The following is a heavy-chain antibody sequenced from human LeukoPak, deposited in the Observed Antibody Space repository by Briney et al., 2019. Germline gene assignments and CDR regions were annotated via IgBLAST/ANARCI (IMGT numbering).Heavy chain of an antibody. CDR1: GGSISSGSYY. Sequence: SQTLSLTCTASGGSISSGSYYWSWVRQPAGKGLEWIGRTYTSGSTNYNPSLKSRVTISVDTSKNQFSLKLSSVTAADTAVYYCARSVFWSGYSYNWFDPWGQGTLVTVSS. J-gene: IGHJ5*02. CDR2: TYTSGST. CDR3: ARSVFWSGYSYNWFDP. D-gene: IGHD3-3*01. V-gene: IGHV4-61*02.